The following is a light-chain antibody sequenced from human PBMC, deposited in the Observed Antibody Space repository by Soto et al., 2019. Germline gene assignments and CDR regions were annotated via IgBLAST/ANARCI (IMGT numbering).Light chain of an antibody. Sequence: DIVLTQSPATLSLSPGQRATVSCRATQSISSYLAWYQQKPGQAPRLLISDASNRAAGIPARFSGSGSGTDFTLTISSLEPEDFAVYYCQQRSNWPSITFGQGTRLEIK. CDR3: QQRSNWPSIT. J-gene: IGKJ5*01. V-gene: IGKV3-11*01. CDR2: DAS. CDR1: QSISSY.